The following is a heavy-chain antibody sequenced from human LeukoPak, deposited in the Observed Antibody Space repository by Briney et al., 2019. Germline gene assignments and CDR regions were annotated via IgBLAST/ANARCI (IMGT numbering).Heavy chain of an antibody. CDR3: AREGPQINYYYYYYMDV. J-gene: IGHJ6*03. Sequence: GGSLRLSCAASGFTFSSYWMSWVRQAPGKGLEWVANIKQDGSEKYYVDSVKGRFTISRDNAKNSLYPQMNSLRAEDTAVYYCAREGPQINYYYYYYMDVWGKGTTVTVSS. D-gene: IGHD3-16*01. V-gene: IGHV3-7*01. CDR2: IKQDGSEK. CDR1: GFTFSSYW.